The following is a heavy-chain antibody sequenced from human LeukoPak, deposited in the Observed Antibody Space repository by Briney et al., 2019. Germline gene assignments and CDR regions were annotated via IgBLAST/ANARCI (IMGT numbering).Heavy chain of an antibody. CDR1: GDSISTISGG. Sequence: SPTLSLTCAISGDSISTISGGWNWNRQSPSRGLEWLGRTYYRSRWYTDYSVSVESRITIAPDSSKNQFSLQVKSVTPEDTAVYFCARDLGPGRAFWFDPWGQGVLDPVSS. CDR3: ARDLGPGRAFWFDP. CDR2: TYYRSRWYT. D-gene: IGHD3-10*01. V-gene: IGHV6-1*01. J-gene: IGHJ5*02.